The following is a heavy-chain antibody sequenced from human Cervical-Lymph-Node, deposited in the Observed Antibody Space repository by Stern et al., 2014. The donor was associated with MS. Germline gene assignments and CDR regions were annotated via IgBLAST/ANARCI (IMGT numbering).Heavy chain of an antibody. J-gene: IGHJ4*02. Sequence: QDQLVQSGSEAKKPGSSVTVSCTVSGGTFSTYTISWVRQAPGQGLEWMVAIIPIFVTADYAQKFQDRVTIIADEATSEVHMELSSLRSEDTGVYYCAGLGSGYDSSYLDFWGQGTLVPVSS. V-gene: IGHV1-69*12. CDR1: GGTFSTYT. CDR3: AGLGSGYDSSYLDF. CDR2: IIPIFVTA. D-gene: IGHD5-12*01.